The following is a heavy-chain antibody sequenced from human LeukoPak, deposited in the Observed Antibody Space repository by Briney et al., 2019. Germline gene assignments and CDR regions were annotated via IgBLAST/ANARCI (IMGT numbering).Heavy chain of an antibody. V-gene: IGHV3-74*03. Sequence: PGGSLRLSCAASFSISYHWMRWVRQGPGKGLEWVSCINPDATITMYADSVKGRFTISRDNAKNTLLLQMTSLRAEDTAVYFCVRATTASFDIWGQGTMVTVSS. CDR3: VRATTASFDI. J-gene: IGHJ3*02. CDR1: FSISYHW. D-gene: IGHD1-1*01. CDR2: INPDATIT.